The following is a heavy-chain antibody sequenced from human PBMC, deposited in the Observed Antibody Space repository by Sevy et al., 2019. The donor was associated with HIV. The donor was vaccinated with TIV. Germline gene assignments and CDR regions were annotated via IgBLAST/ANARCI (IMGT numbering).Heavy chain of an antibody. D-gene: IGHD3-16*01. Sequence: GGSLRLSCAASGFTFSNAWMSWVRQAPGKGLEWVGKVKSKTDGGTTDYPARVRGRFTISRDYSKNTLYLQMNSLKTEDTAVYYCTTGGSLFQHWGQGTLVTVSS. CDR1: GFTFSNAW. CDR2: VKSKTDGGTT. V-gene: IGHV3-15*01. J-gene: IGHJ1*01. CDR3: TTGGSLFQH.